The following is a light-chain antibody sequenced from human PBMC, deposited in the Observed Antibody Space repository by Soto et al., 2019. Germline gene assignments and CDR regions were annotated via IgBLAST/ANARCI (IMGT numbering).Light chain of an antibody. J-gene: IGLJ3*02. V-gene: IGLV1-40*01. Sequence: QSVLTQPPSVSGAPGQRGTISCTGSSANIGSGYDVHWYQQLPGTAPKLLIYGNTNRPSGVPDRFSGSKSGTSAPLAITGLQGEDEADYYCQSYDSSLSDWVFGGGTKLTVL. CDR1: SANIGSGYD. CDR2: GNT. CDR3: QSYDSSLSDWV.